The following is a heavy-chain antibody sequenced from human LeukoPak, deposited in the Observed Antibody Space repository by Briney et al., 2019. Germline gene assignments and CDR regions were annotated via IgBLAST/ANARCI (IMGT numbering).Heavy chain of an antibody. J-gene: IGHJ4*02. CDR1: GFTFDDYA. V-gene: IGHV3-9*01. Sequence: GGSLRLSCAVSGFTFDDYAMHWVRHVPGKGLEWVSGINWNSDSIGYADSVKGRFTTSRDNAKNSLYLQMNSLRAEDTAFYYCAINGGGDSGYGNFDYWGQGTLVTVSS. D-gene: IGHD5-12*01. CDR3: AINGGGDSGYGNFDY. CDR2: INWNSDSI.